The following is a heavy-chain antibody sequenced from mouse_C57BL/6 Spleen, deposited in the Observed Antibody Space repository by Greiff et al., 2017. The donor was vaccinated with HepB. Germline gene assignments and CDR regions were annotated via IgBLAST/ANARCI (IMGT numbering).Heavy chain of an antibody. D-gene: IGHD4-1*01. CDR1: GYTFTSYW. CDR3: ARSPPSNPDYCDS. CDR2: IHPNSGST. Sequence: VQLQQSGAELVKPGASVKLSCKASGYTFTSYWMHWVKQRPGQGLEWIGMIHPNSGSTNYNEKFKSKATLTVDKSSSTAYMQLSSLTSEDSAVYYCARSPPSNPDYCDSWGQGTTLTVSS. J-gene: IGHJ2*01. V-gene: IGHV1-64*01.